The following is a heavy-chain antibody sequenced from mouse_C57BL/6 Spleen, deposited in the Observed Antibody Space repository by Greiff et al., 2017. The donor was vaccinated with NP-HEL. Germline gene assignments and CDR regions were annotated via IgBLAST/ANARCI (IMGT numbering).Heavy chain of an antibody. CDR1: GYTFTSYG. J-gene: IGHJ4*01. D-gene: IGHD1-1*01. CDR2: IYPRSGNT. Sequence: VQLQQSGAELARPGASVKLSCKASGYTFTSYGISWVKQRTGQGLEWIGEIYPRSGNTNYNEKFKGKATLTADKSSSTAYMQLRILTSEDSAVYFCSRYYYGSSFYAMDYWGHGPSVTVSS. CDR3: SRYYYGSSFYAMDY. V-gene: IGHV1-81*01.